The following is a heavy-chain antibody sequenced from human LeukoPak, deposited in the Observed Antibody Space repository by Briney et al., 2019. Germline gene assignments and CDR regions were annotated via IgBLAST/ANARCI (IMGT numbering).Heavy chain of an antibody. CDR2: IYYSGST. CDR1: GGSISSGDYY. V-gene: IGHV4-30-4*01. Sequence: PSETLSLTCTVSGGSISSGDYYWSWIRQPPGKGLEWIGYIYYSGSTYYNPSLKSRVTISVDTSKNQFSLKLSSVTAADTAVYYCARDWWEQGAYCGGDCHHYFDYWGQGTLVTVSS. CDR3: ARDWWEQGAYCGGDCHHYFDY. J-gene: IGHJ4*02. D-gene: IGHD2-21*02.